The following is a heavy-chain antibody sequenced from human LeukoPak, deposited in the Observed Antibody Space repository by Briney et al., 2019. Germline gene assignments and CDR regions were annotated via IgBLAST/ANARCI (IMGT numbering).Heavy chain of an antibody. CDR2: INPNSGGT. CDR3: ARGDYDFWSGFSGTPNWFDP. CDR1: GYTFTGYY. V-gene: IGHV1-2*02. J-gene: IGHJ5*02. D-gene: IGHD3-3*01. Sequence: ASVKVSCKASGYTFTGYYMHWVRQAPGQGLEWMGWINPNSGGTNYAQKFQGRVTMTRDTSISTAYMELSRLRSDDTAVYYCARGDYDFWSGFSGTPNWFDPWGQGTLVTVSS.